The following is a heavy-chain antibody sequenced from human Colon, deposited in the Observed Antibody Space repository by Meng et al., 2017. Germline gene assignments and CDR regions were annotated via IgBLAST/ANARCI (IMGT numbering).Heavy chain of an antibody. D-gene: IGHD5-12*01. J-gene: IGHJ4*02. CDR2: ISKTGDTI. Sequence: GESLKISCVASGFTFTSYEMNWVRQAPGKGLEWVAYISKTGDTIYYADSVKGRFTISRDNAKSSLFLQMNSLRAEDTAVYYCATSDFDYYYFKYWGQGALVTVSS. V-gene: IGHV3-48*03. CDR3: ATSDFDYYYFKY. CDR1: GFTFTSYE.